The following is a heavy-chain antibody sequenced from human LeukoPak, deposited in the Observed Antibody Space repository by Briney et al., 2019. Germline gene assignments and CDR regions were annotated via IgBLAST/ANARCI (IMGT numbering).Heavy chain of an antibody. CDR2: MNPNSGKS. V-gene: IGHV1-8*01. CDR1: GYSFTTHD. Sequence: ASVTVSFKASGYSFTTHDINWVRQSTGQGLEWMGWMNPNSGKSGYAQKFQGRVTMTRDTSISTVYMELSSLGSDDTAVYYCARESGLTDNWLDSWGQGTLVIVSS. CDR3: ARESGLTDNWLDS. J-gene: IGHJ5*01. D-gene: IGHD5-12*01.